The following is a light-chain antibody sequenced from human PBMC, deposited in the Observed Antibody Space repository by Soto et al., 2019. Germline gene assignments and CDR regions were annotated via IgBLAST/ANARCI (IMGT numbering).Light chain of an antibody. Sequence: SYELTQPPSVSVAPGLTARITCGGNSIGSKSVHWYQQKPGQAPLLAVFDDSDRPSGIPERFSGSNSGNTATLTISRVEAGDEADYYCQVWDNTGDNNYVFGTGTKLTVL. CDR2: DDS. J-gene: IGLJ1*01. V-gene: IGLV3-21*02. CDR1: SIGSKS. CDR3: QVWDNTGDNNYV.